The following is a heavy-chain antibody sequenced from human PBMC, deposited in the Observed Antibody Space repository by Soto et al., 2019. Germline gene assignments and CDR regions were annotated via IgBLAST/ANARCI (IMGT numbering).Heavy chain of an antibody. CDR3: AHRVLRTVFGLVTTTAIYFDF. Sequence: QITLNESGPTVVRPTETLTLTCRFSGFSLTTSGVGVGWIRQSPGNAPEWLALIYWADDKRYSASLKSRITITKDTSKNPVVLTVSDLDPTDTATYYCAHRVLRTVFGLVTTTAIYFDFWGQGTPVAVSS. CDR1: GFSLTTSGVG. CDR2: IYWADDK. D-gene: IGHD3-3*01. J-gene: IGHJ4*02. V-gene: IGHV2-5*02.